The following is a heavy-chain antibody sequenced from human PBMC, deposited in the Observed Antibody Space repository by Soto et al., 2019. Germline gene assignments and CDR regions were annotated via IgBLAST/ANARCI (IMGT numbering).Heavy chain of an antibody. Sequence: SETLSLTGTVSGYSIISSDFYWGWVRQPPGKGLEWIGSIFYLGSSYYNPSLKSRVTMSVDTSKNQFSLRLRSVTAADTALYFCARHSLALRKNNWFDPWGQGIMVTVSS. D-gene: IGHD3-3*02. CDR1: GYSIISSDFY. CDR3: ARHSLALRKNNWFDP. V-gene: IGHV4-39*01. J-gene: IGHJ5*02. CDR2: IFYLGSS.